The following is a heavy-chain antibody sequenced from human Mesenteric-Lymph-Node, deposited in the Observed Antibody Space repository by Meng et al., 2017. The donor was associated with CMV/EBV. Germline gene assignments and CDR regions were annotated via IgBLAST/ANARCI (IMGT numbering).Heavy chain of an antibody. Sequence: GDYWSWIRQPPGKGLEWIGEINHSGSTNYNPSLKSRVTISVDTSKNQFSLKLSSVTAADTAVYYCARGLSRRVYYDFWSGRGYFDYWGQGTLVTVSS. CDR2: INHSGST. V-gene: IGHV4-34*01. J-gene: IGHJ4*02. CDR1: GDY. D-gene: IGHD3-3*01. CDR3: ARGLSRRVYYDFWSGRGYFDY.